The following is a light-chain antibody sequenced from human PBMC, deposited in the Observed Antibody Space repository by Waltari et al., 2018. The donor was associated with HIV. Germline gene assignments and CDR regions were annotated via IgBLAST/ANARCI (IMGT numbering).Light chain of an antibody. Sequence: QSALTQPSSVSGSPGQSITIYCPGTSSDVGSYNLVSCYQQHPGKAPKLKLYKVSKRPAGVSNRFSGSKSDNTASLTISGLQAEDEADYYCCSYAGSSTVVFGGGTKLTVL. CDR3: CSYAGSSTVV. J-gene: IGLJ2*01. CDR1: SSDVGSYNL. V-gene: IGLV2-23*02. CDR2: KVS.